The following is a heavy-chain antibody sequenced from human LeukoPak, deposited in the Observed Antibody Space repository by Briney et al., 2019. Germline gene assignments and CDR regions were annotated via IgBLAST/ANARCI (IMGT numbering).Heavy chain of an antibody. V-gene: IGHV4-34*01. CDR2: INHSGST. CDR3: ARGAASAFDY. Sequence: SETLSLTCAVYGGSFSGYYWSWIRQPPGKGLEWIGEINHSGSTNYNPSLKSRVTISVDTSKNQFSLKLSSVTAADTAVYYCARGAASAFDYWGQGTLVTVSS. CDR1: GGSFSGYY. D-gene: IGHD6-25*01. J-gene: IGHJ4*02.